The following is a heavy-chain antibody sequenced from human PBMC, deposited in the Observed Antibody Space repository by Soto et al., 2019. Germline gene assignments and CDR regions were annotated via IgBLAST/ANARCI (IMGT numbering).Heavy chain of an antibody. CDR1: GYTFTSYA. CDR3: ARTYYYDSSGYYPFDY. J-gene: IGHJ4*02. CDR2: INAGNGNT. V-gene: IGHV1-3*01. Sequence: GASVKVSCKASGYTFTSYAMHWVRQAPGQRLERMGWINAGNGNTKYSQKFQGRVTITRDTSVSTAYMELSSLRSEDTVVYYCARTYYYDSSGYYPFDYWGQGTLVTVS. D-gene: IGHD3-22*01.